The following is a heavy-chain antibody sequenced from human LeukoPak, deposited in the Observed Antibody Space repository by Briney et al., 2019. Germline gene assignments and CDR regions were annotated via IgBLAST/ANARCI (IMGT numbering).Heavy chain of an antibody. Sequence: GGSLRLSCAAFGFTVSSNYMSWVRQAPGKGLEWVSLIYGGASTHYADSVKGRFTISRHNSKNTLYLQLNSLRAEDTAVYYCAAGIAAAGLFDYWGQGTLVTVSS. V-gene: IGHV3-53*04. D-gene: IGHD6-13*01. CDR1: GFTVSSNY. CDR3: AAGIAAAGLFDY. J-gene: IGHJ4*02. CDR2: IYGGAST.